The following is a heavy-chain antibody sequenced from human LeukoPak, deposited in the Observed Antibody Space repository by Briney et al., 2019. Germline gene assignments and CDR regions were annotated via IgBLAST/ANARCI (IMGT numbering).Heavy chain of an antibody. D-gene: IGHD6-19*01. CDR2: IYYSGSI. Sequence: SETLSLTCTVSGGSISSSSYYWGWIRQPPGKGLEWIGSIYYSGSIYYNPSLKSRVTISVDTSKNQFSLKLSSVTAADTAVYYCARHYSSGWYYFDYWGQGTLVTVSS. J-gene: IGHJ4*02. CDR3: ARHYSSGWYYFDY. V-gene: IGHV4-39*01. CDR1: GGSISSSSYY.